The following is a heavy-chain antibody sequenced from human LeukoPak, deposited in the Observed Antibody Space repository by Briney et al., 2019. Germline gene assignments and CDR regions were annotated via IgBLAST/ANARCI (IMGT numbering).Heavy chain of an antibody. CDR1: GGSFSGYY. D-gene: IGHD3-22*01. Sequence: SETLSLTCAVYGGSFSGYYWSWIRQPPGKGLEWIGEINHSGSTNYNLSLKSRVTISVDTSKNQFSLKLSSVTAADTAVYYCARGGWLRLYYYDSSGYYCFDYWGQGTLVTVSS. CDR2: INHSGST. CDR3: ARGGWLRLYYYDSSGYYCFDY. V-gene: IGHV4-34*01. J-gene: IGHJ4*02.